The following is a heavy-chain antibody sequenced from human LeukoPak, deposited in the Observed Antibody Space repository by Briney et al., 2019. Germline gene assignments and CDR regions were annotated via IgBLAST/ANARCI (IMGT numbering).Heavy chain of an antibody. CDR2: ISDSGTFV. CDR3: ARVRTEWYIDL. D-gene: IGHD2-8*02. V-gene: IGHV3-21*01. Sequence: NWVRXXXXXGXEWVSSISDSGTFVVYAESVRGRFTISRDNAKNSLYLQMAGLRAEDTAVYYCARVRTEWYIDLWGRGTLVTVST. J-gene: IGHJ2*01.